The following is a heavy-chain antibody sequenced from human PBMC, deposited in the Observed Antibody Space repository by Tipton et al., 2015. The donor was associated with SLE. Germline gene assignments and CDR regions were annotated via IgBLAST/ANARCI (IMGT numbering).Heavy chain of an antibody. CDR1: GGSFSGYY. Sequence: TLSLTCAVYGGSFSGYYWSWIRQPPGKGLEWIGEINHSGGTTYNASLKSRVTMSVDTSKNQFSLKLSSVTAADTAVYYCARGKGNSSGWGHYYFYGMDVWGQGTTVTVSS. CDR3: ARGKGNSSGWGHYYFYGMDV. J-gene: IGHJ6*02. CDR2: INHSGGT. V-gene: IGHV4-34*01. D-gene: IGHD6-19*01.